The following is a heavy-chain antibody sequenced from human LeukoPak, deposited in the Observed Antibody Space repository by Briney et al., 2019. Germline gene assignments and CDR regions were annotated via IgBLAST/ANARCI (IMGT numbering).Heavy chain of an antibody. V-gene: IGHV4-59*08. D-gene: IGHD3-22*01. Sequence: SETLSLTCTVSGGSISSYYWSWIRQPPGKGLEWIGYIYYSGSTNYNPSLKSRVTMSVDTSNNQFSLRLTSVTAADTAVYYCASHNGFYYNFGYWGQGTLVTVSS. J-gene: IGHJ4*02. CDR1: GGSISSYY. CDR3: ASHNGFYYNFGY. CDR2: IYYSGST.